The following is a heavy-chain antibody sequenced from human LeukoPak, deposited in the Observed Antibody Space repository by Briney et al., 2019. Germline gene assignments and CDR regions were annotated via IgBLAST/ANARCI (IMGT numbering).Heavy chain of an antibody. CDR2: INWNGGST. CDR3: ARVYDYGGNYAFDI. J-gene: IGHJ3*02. D-gene: IGHD4-23*01. Sequence: PGWSLRPSCAASGFTFDDYGMSWVRQAPGKGLEWVSGINWNGGSTGYADSVKGRFTISRDNAKNSLYLQMNSLRAEDTALYYCARVYDYGGNYAFDIWGQGTMVTVSS. V-gene: IGHV3-20*04. CDR1: GFTFDDYG.